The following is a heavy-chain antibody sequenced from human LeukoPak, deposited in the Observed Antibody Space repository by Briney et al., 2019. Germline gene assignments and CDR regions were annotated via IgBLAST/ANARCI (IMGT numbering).Heavy chain of an antibody. Sequence: GGSLRLSCAGSGFTFSSYAMHWVRQAPGKGLEWVAVISYDGSNKYYADSVKGRFTISRDNSKNTLYLQMNSLRAEDTAVYYCARGYDFEDYYYYGMDVWGQGTTVTVSS. D-gene: IGHD3-3*01. J-gene: IGHJ6*02. V-gene: IGHV3-30-3*01. CDR2: ISYDGSNK. CDR3: ARGYDFEDYYYYGMDV. CDR1: GFTFSSYA.